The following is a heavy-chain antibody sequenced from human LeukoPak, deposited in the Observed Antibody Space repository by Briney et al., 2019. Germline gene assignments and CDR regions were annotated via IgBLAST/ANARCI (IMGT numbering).Heavy chain of an antibody. CDR2: ISGSGGST. D-gene: IGHD3-16*01. CDR3: AKWPEGAMDYFDY. V-gene: IGHV3-23*01. J-gene: IGHJ4*02. CDR1: GFTFSSYA. Sequence: GGSLRLSCAASGFTFSSYAMSWVRQAPGKGLEWVSAISGSGGSTYYADSVKGRFTISRDNPKNTLYLEMSSLRVEDTAIYYCAKWPEGAMDYFDYWGQGTLVTVSS.